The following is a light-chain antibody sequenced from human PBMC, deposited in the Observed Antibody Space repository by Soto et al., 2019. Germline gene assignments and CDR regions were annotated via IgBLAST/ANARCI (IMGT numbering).Light chain of an antibody. V-gene: IGKV3-15*01. CDR1: QSVSSN. CDR2: GAS. CDR3: QQYNNWREYT. J-gene: IGKJ2*01. Sequence: EIVMTQSPATLSVSPGERATLSCRASQSVSSNLAWYQQKPGQAPRLLIYGASTRATGIPARFSGSGSGTKFTLTISSLQSEDFAGYYCQQYNNWREYTCRQGTKLEIK.